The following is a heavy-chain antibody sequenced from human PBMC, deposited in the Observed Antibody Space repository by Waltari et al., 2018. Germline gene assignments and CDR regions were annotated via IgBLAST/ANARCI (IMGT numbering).Heavy chain of an antibody. CDR1: GFTFSSYA. Sequence: EVQLLESGGGLVQPGGSLRLSCAASGFTFSSYAMSWVRQAPGKGLGVVSAIRGSGGSTYYAYSVKGRFTISRDNSKNTLYLQMNSLRAEDTAVYYCAKDSSSSFPTRYYWGQGTLVTVSS. V-gene: IGHV3-23*01. CDR3: AKDSSSSFPTRYY. CDR2: IRGSGGST. J-gene: IGHJ4*02. D-gene: IGHD6-6*01.